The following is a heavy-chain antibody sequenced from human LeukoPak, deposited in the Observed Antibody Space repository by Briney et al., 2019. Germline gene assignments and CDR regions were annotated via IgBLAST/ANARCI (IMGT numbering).Heavy chain of an antibody. J-gene: IGHJ6*02. CDR3: AREAPVVVPAAIVDYYYYGMDV. Sequence: SETLSLTCTVSGGPISSYYWSWIRQPAGKGLEWIGRIYTSGSTNYNPSLKSRVTMSVDTSKNQFSLKLSSVTAADTAVYYCAREAPVVVPAAIVDYYYYGMDVWGQGTTVTVSS. D-gene: IGHD2-2*01. CDR2: IYTSGST. V-gene: IGHV4-4*07. CDR1: GGPISSYY.